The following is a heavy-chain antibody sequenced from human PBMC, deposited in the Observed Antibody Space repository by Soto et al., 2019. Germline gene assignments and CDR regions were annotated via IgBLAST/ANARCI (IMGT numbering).Heavy chain of an antibody. CDR1: GFTFDDYA. V-gene: IGHV3-9*01. D-gene: IGHD3-16*02. J-gene: IGHJ3*02. CDR2: ISWNSGSI. Sequence: GGSLRLSCAASGFTFDDYAMHWVRQAPGKGLEWVSGISWNSGSIGYADSVKGRFTISRDNAKNSLYLQMNSLRAEDTALYYCAKIMITFGGVIVPAFDIWGQGTMVNVSS. CDR3: AKIMITFGGVIVPAFDI.